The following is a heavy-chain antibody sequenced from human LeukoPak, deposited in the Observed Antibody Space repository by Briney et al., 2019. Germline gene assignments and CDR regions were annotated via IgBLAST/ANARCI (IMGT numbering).Heavy chain of an antibody. CDR3: ARLISPFSYDFWSGYGPYNWFDP. CDR1: GGSISGFY. D-gene: IGHD3-3*01. CDR2: IYPSGST. J-gene: IGHJ5*02. V-gene: IGHV4-59*08. Sequence: SETLSLTCAVSGGSISGFYWSWIRQPPGKGLEWIAYIYPSGSTNFNPSLRSRGTILADPSKNQFSLKLSSVTAADTAVYYCARLISPFSYDFWSGYGPYNWFDPWGQGTLVTVSS.